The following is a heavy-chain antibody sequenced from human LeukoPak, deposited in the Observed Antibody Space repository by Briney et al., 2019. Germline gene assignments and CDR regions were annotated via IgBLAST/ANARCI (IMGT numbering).Heavy chain of an antibody. V-gene: IGHV1-2*02. Sequence: GASVKVSCKASGYTFTGYYMHWVRQAPGQGLEWMGWINPNSGGTNYAQKFQGRVTMTRDTSISTAYMELSRLRSDDTAVYYCARGMVATINWFDPWGQGTLVTVSS. D-gene: IGHD5-12*01. J-gene: IGHJ5*02. CDR3: ARGMVATINWFDP. CDR1: GYTFTGYY. CDR2: INPNSGGT.